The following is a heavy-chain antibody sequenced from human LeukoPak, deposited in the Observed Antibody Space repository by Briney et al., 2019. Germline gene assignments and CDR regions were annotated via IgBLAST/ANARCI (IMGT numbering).Heavy chain of an antibody. CDR1: GFTFSSYA. CDR2: ISYDGSNK. Sequence: PGGSLRLSCAASGFTFSSYAMHWVREAPGKGLVWVAVISYDGSNKYYAGSVKGRFTISRDNSKNTLYLQINSLRAEDTAVYYCARGSWLARTYHAFDIWGQGTMVTVSS. J-gene: IGHJ3*02. D-gene: IGHD6-19*01. CDR3: ARGSWLARTYHAFDI. V-gene: IGHV3-30-3*01.